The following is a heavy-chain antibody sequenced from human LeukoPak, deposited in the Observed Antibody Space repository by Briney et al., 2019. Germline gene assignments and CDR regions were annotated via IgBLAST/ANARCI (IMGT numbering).Heavy chain of an antibody. J-gene: IGHJ6*03. D-gene: IGHD4-17*01. CDR3: ARARSGDYGRYYYYYMDV. Sequence: SETLSLTCTVSGGSIRSSYWSWIRQPPGKGLEWIGYIYYSGTTTYNPSLKSRVTISLDTSKKQLSLKLSSVTAADTAVYYCARARSGDYGRYYYYYMDVWGRGTTVTVSS. CDR2: IYYSGTT. V-gene: IGHV4-59*01. CDR1: GGSIRSSY.